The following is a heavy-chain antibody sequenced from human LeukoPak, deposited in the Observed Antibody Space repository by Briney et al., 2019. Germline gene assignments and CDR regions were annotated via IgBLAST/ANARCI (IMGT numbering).Heavy chain of an antibody. D-gene: IGHD2-15*01. J-gene: IGHJ4*02. Sequence: GSLRLSCAASRFTFSSYSMNWVRQPPGKGLEWIGEINHIGSTNYNPYLKSRVTISVDTSKNQFSLKLSSVTAANTAVYYCAKLALQRRTYKRGTYCSGGRCRPAFDYWGQGTLVTVSS. CDR1: RFTFSSYS. V-gene: IGHV4-34*08. CDR2: INHIGST. CDR3: AKLALQRRTYKRGTYCSGGRCRPAFDY.